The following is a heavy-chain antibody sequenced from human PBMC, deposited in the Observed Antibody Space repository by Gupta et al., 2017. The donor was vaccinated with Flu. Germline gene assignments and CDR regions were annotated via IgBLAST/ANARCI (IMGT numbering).Heavy chain of an antibody. V-gene: IGHV1-2*02. CDR1: GFTFTAYH. Sequence: QVQVLQSGAEVREPGASVKVSCRTSGFTFTAYHIHWVRQAPGQGLEWMAYIDPVSGGTKYAQKVQGRGTVTRDMSISTAYMELTRLTSADTAVYYCAAELSGSGSNDYWGQGTLVTVSS. CDR3: AAELSGSGSNDY. D-gene: IGHD3-10*01. J-gene: IGHJ4*02. CDR2: IDPVSGGT.